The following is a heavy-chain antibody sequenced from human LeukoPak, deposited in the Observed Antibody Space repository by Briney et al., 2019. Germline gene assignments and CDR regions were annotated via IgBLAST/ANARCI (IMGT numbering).Heavy chain of an antibody. CDR1: GDSVSSNSAA. CDR2: TYYRSKWYN. D-gene: IGHD3-10*01. CDR3: ARQARTRLSLVRGDLDAFDI. Sequence: SQTLSLTCAISGDSVSSNSAAWNWIRQSPSRGLEWLGRTYYRSKWYNDYAVSVKSRITINPDTSKNQFSLQLNSVTPEDTAVYYCARQARTRLSLVRGDLDAFDIWGQGTMVTVSS. J-gene: IGHJ3*02. V-gene: IGHV6-1*01.